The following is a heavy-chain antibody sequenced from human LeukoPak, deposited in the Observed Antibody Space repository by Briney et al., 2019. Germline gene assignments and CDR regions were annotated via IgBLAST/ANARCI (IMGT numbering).Heavy chain of an antibody. CDR2: MKQDGSEK. J-gene: IGHJ4*02. CDR1: GFTFGSYW. V-gene: IGHV3-7*01. D-gene: IGHD5-12*01. CDR3: ARIFSGYSGYGGPDY. Sequence: GGSLRLSCAASGFTFGSYWMSWVRQAPGKGLEWVANMKQDGSEKYYEDSVRGRFTISRDNARNSLYLQMNSLRAEDTAVYYCARIFSGYSGYGGPDYWGQGTLVTVSS.